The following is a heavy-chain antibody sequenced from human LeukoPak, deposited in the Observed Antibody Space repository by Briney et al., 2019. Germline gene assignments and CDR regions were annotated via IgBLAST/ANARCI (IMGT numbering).Heavy chain of an antibody. CDR2: INPNSGGT. CDR1: GYTFTGYY. J-gene: IGHJ4*02. Sequence: ASVKVSCEASGYTFTGYYMHWVRQAPGQGLEWMGWINPNSGGTNYAQKFQGRVTMTRDTSISTAYMELSRLRSDDTAVYYCARGPGGGYDFEHFDYWGQGTLVTVSS. D-gene: IGHD5-12*01. V-gene: IGHV1-2*02. CDR3: ARGPGGGYDFEHFDY.